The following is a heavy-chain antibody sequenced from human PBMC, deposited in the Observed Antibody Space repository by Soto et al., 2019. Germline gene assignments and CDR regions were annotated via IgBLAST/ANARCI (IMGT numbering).Heavy chain of an antibody. CDR1: GFTFSSYA. CDR3: AMLLGVSGYSLTYYYGMDV. Sequence: GGSLRLSCAASGFTFSSYAMSWVRQAPGKGLEWVSAISGSGGSTYYADSVKGRFTISRDNSKNTLYLQMNSLRAEDTAVYYCAMLLGVSGYSLTYYYGMDVWGKGTTVTGSS. D-gene: IGHD3-3*01. CDR2: ISGSGGST. V-gene: IGHV3-23*01. J-gene: IGHJ6*04.